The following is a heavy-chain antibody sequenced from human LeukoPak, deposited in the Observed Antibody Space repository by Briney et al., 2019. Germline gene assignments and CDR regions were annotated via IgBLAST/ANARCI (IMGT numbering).Heavy chain of an antibody. J-gene: IGHJ6*02. Sequence: SETLSLTCTVSGGSISSYYWSWIRQPPGKGLEWIGYIYYSGSTNYNPSLKSRVTISVDTSKNQFSLKLSSVTAADTAVYYCARQGSGWSYGTDVWGQGTTVTVSS. V-gene: IGHV4-59*08. D-gene: IGHD6-19*01. CDR3: ARQGSGWSYGTDV. CDR2: IYYSGST. CDR1: GGSISSYY.